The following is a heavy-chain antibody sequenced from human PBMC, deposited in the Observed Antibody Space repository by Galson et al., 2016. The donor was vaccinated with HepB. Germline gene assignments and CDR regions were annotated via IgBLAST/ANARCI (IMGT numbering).Heavy chain of an antibody. V-gene: IGHV3-23*01. Sequence: SLRLSCAASGFTFSNYAMSWVRQAPGKGLEWVSSINGRGDTTYYADSVEGRFTISRDNSKKSLYLQMNSLRAGDTAVYYCAKVGILYSGVWWGGDYGAQGPRVTVSS. CDR3: AKVGILYSGVWWGGDY. CDR1: GFTFSNYA. J-gene: IGHJ4*02. CDR2: INGRGDTT. D-gene: IGHD6-19*01.